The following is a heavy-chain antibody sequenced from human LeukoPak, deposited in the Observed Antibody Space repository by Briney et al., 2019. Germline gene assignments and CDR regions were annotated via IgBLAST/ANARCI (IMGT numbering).Heavy chain of an antibody. V-gene: IGHV3-53*01. CDR3: ARLLPASRRYFDY. J-gene: IGHJ4*02. CDR2: IYGGGAT. D-gene: IGHD6-6*01. CDR1: GLTVSSDY. Sequence: QPGGSLRLSCAASGLTVSSDYMAWVRQAPGKGLEWISVIYGGGATYYADSVQGRFTISRDTSNNALYLQMISLRVEDTAVYHCARLLPASRRYFDYWGLGTLVTVSS.